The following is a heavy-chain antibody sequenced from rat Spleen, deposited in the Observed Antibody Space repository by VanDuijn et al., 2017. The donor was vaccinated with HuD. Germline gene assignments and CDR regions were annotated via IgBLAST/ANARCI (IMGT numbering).Heavy chain of an antibody. Sequence: EVQLVESDGGLVQPGRSLNLSCAASGFTFSDFFMAWVRQAPTKGLEWVATISYDGSSTYYRDSVKGRFTISRDNAKSTLYLQMDSLRSEDTATYYCARRNSGYFDYWGQGVMVTVSS. J-gene: IGHJ2*01. V-gene: IGHV5-29*01. CDR3: ARRNSGYFDY. CDR1: GFTFSDFF. CDR2: ISYDGSST. D-gene: IGHD4-3*01.